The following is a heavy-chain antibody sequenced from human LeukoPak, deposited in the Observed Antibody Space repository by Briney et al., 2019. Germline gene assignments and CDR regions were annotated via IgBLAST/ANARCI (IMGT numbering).Heavy chain of an antibody. CDR1: GFTFTTYS. CDR2: ISGDGGHT. CDR3: AKGYYYGSGSSVPDAFDI. Sequence: PGGTLRLSCAASGFTFTTYSMTWVRQAPGKGLEWVSVISGDGGHTYYADSVKGRFTISRDNSKNTLYLQMNSLRAEDAAVYYCAKGYYYGSGSSVPDAFDIWGQGTMVTVSS. J-gene: IGHJ3*02. D-gene: IGHD3-10*01. V-gene: IGHV3-23*01.